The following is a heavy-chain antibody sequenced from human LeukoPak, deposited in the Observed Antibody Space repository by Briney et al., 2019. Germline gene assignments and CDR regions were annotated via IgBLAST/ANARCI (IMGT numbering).Heavy chain of an antibody. CDR1: GYSSTDYY. CDR3: ARADRLDGGPYLIGP. Sequence: GASVKVSCKTSGYSSTDYYMHWVRQAPGQGLEWMGWINPNSGGTSSAQKFQGRVTMTRDTSITTVYMEVSWLTSDDTAIYYCARADRLDGGPYLIGPWGQGTLVTLSS. J-gene: IGHJ5*02. D-gene: IGHD2-21*01. V-gene: IGHV1-2*02. CDR2: INPNSGGT.